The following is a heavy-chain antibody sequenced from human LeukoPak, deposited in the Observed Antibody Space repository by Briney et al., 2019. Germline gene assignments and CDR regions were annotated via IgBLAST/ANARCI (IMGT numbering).Heavy chain of an antibody. V-gene: IGHV3-66*01. CDR1: GFTVSSNY. CDR2: AYSGGRS. Sequence: GRSLTLSCAASGFTVSSNYMSWVRQAPGKGLEWVSSAYSGGRSYYGDSVKGRFTIFRDNSKNTLFLQMNSLRVEDTGIYFCARGGTSGWGTSNYYGMDVWGLGTTVTVSS. CDR3: ARGGTSGWGTSNYYGMDV. D-gene: IGHD6-19*01. J-gene: IGHJ6*02.